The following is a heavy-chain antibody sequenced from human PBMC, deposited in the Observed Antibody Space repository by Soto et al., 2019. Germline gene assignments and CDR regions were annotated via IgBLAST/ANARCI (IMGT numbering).Heavy chain of an antibody. CDR2: ISADNGNT. CDR1: GYGFTTYG. CDR3: ARGRYGDY. D-gene: IGHD1-1*01. J-gene: IGHJ4*02. V-gene: IGHV1-18*01. Sequence: QVHLVQSGAEVKKPGASVKVSCKGSGYGFTTYGITWVRQAPGQGLEWMAWISADNGNTNYAQELQGRVTVTRDTSTSTAYMERRSLRSDDTGVYYCARGRYGDYWGQGALVTVSS.